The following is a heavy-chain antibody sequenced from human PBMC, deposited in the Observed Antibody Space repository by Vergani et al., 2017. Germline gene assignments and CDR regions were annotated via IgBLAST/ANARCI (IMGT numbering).Heavy chain of an antibody. CDR2: IYPGDSDT. CDR3: ARIARNYYDSSGYSDY. Sequence: EVQLVQSGAEVKKPGESLKISCKGSGYSFTSYWIGWVRQMPGKGLEWMGSIYPGDSDTRYSPSFQGQVTISADKSISTAYLQWSSLKASDTAMYYCARIARNYYDSSGYSDYWGQGTLVTVSS. D-gene: IGHD3-22*01. CDR1: GYSFTSYW. V-gene: IGHV5-51*01. J-gene: IGHJ4*02.